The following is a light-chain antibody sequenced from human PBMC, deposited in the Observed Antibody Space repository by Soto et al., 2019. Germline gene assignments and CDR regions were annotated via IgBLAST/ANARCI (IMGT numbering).Light chain of an antibody. J-gene: IGKJ1*01. CDR2: GAS. Sequence: DIVLPQSPGTLSLSPGERASLXYTASQSVSSGHLAWYQQKPGQAPRLLFYGASSRATGIPDRFSGSGSGTDFTLTISRLEPEDYAVYYCQQYGHSLWTFGQGTKVDI. CDR1: QSVSSGH. CDR3: QQYGHSLWT. V-gene: IGKV3-20*01.